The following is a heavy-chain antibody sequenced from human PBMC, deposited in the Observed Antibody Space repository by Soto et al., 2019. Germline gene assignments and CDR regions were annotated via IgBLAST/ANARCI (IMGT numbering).Heavy chain of an antibody. V-gene: IGHV3-7*01. CDR1: GFTFSSYW. J-gene: IGHJ6*02. CDR2: IKQDGSEK. D-gene: IGHD5-18*01. CDR3: ARGQSRYSYGYVSMDV. Sequence: VGSLRLSCAASGFTFSSYWMSWVRQAPGKGLEWVANIKQDGSEKYYVDSVKGRFTISRDNAKNSLYLQMNSLRAEDTAVYYCARGQSRYSYGYVSMDVWGQGTTVTVSS.